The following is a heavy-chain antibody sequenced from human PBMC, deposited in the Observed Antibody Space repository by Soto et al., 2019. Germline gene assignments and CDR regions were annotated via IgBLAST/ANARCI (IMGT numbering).Heavy chain of an antibody. J-gene: IGHJ3*02. Sequence: ASVKVSCKVSGYTLTELSMHWVRQAPGKGLEWMGGFDPEDGETIYAQKFQGRVTMTEDTSTDTAYMELSSLRSEDTAVYYCATPRGGSIVGPWLGAFDIWGQGTMVTVSS. CDR3: ATPRGGSIVGPWLGAFDI. CDR2: FDPEDGET. V-gene: IGHV1-24*01. CDR1: GYTLTELS. D-gene: IGHD1-26*01.